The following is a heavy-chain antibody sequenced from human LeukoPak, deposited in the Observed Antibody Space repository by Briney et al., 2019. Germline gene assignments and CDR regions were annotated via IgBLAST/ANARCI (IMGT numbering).Heavy chain of an antibody. CDR3: ARDILTGYLFDY. V-gene: IGHV1-18*04. D-gene: IGHD3-9*01. Sequence: ASVKVSCKASGYTFTSYGISWVRQAPGQGLKWMGWISAYNGNTNYAQKLQGRVTMTTDTSTSTAYMELRSLRSDDTAVYYCARDILTGYLFDYWGQGTLVTVSS. CDR1: GYTFTSYG. J-gene: IGHJ4*02. CDR2: ISAYNGNT.